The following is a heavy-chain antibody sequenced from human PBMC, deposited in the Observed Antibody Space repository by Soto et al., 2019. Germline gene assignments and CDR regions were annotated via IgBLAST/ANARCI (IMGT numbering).Heavy chain of an antibody. D-gene: IGHD6-19*01. CDR2: IYYSGST. CDR3: ARLGPLAVAGTYYYGMDV. V-gene: IGHV4-59*01. Sequence: SETLSLTCTLSGGSIRSYYWGWIRQPPGKGLEWIGYIYYSGSTDYNPSLKSRVTISVDTSNNQFSLKLSSVTAADTAVYYCARLGPLAVAGTYYYGMDVWGAGTTV. CDR1: GGSIRSYY. J-gene: IGHJ6*02.